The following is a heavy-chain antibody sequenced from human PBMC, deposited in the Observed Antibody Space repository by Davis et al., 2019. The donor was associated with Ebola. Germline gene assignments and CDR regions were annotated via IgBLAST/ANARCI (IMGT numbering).Heavy chain of an antibody. CDR3: ARLYSSSWYGGWFDP. J-gene: IGHJ5*02. Sequence: ASVKVSCKASGYTFTSYGISWVRQAPGQGLEWMGWISVKSGNTNYARKLQGRVTMTTDTSTTTAYMELRGLRSDDTAVYYCARLYSSSWYGGWFDPWGQGTLVTVSS. CDR1: GYTFTSYG. V-gene: IGHV1-18*01. CDR2: ISVKSGNT. D-gene: IGHD6-13*01.